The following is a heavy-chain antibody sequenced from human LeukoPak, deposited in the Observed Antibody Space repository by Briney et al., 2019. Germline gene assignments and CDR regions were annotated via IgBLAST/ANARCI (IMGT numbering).Heavy chain of an antibody. V-gene: IGHV2-5*02. CDR1: GFSLSTSGVA. CDR3: AHRRQVDYFYFDY. CDR2: IYWDDDK. J-gene: IGHJ4*02. D-gene: IGHD2/OR15-2a*01. Sequence: GSGPTLVNPTQTLTLTCTFSGFSLSTSGVAVGWIRQPPGKALEWLALIYWDDDKRYSPSLKSRLTITKDTSKSQVVLTMTSMDPVDTATYYCAHRRQVDYFYFDYWGQGTLVTVSS.